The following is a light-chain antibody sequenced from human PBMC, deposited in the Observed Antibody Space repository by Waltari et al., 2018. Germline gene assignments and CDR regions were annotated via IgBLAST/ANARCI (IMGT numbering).Light chain of an antibody. J-gene: IGLJ1*01. Sequence: QSALTQPASVSGSPGQSITISCTVANSDVGGYNYVSWYQQYPGKAPKLIIYDVTQRPSGISNRFSGSKSGNTASLTISGLQTEDEAYYHCGSYTARSTYVFGTGTKVTVL. CDR3: GSYTARSTYV. CDR1: NSDVGGYNY. V-gene: IGLV2-14*03. CDR2: DVT.